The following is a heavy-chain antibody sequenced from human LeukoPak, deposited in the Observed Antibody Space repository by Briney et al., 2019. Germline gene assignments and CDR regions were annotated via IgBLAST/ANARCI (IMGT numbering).Heavy chain of an antibody. CDR3: AKEKDTIYFDL. CDR1: GFTFSSYW. J-gene: IGHJ3*01. V-gene: IGHV3-7*03. CDR2: IKQDGSEK. Sequence: GGSLRLSCAASGFTFSSYWMSWVRQAPGKGLEWVANIKQDGSEKYYVDSVKGRFTISRDNSKNSVYLQMDSLTTEDTAVYYCAKEKDTIYFDLWGQGTMVTVSA. D-gene: IGHD2-15*01.